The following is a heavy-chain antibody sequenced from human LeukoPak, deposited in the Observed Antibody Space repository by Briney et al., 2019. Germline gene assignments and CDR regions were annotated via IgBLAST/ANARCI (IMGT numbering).Heavy chain of an antibody. V-gene: IGHV4-34*01. CDR2: INHSRST. CDR3: ARGLTGTTHALDH. CDR1: GGSFSGYY. J-gene: IGHJ5*02. Sequence: NPSETLFLTCAVYGGSFSGYYWSWIRQPPGKGLEWIGEINHSRSTNYNPSLKSPVTISVATSKNQFSLKLSSVTAADTAVYHCARGLTGTTHALDHWGQGTLVTVSS. D-gene: IGHD1-7*01.